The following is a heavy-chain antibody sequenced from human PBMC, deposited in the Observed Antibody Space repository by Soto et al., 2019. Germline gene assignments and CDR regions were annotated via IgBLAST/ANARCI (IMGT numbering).Heavy chain of an antibody. Sequence: GGSLRLSCAASGFTFSSYSMNWVRQAPGKGLEWVSSISSSSSYIYYADSVKGRFTISRDNAKNSLYLQMNSLRAEDTAVYYCARDASSGSYSFDIWGQGTMVTVSS. J-gene: IGHJ3*02. CDR3: ARDASSGSYSFDI. CDR1: GFTFSSYS. V-gene: IGHV3-21*01. D-gene: IGHD1-26*01. CDR2: ISSSSSYI.